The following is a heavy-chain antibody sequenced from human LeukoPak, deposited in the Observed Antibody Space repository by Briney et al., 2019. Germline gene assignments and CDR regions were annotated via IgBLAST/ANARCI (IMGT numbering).Heavy chain of an antibody. CDR1: GYTFTSYW. D-gene: IGHD3-22*01. CDR3: ARLSMIDTFDI. Sequence: GESLQISCQGSGYTFTSYWIGWERQLPGKGLEWMGIIYPGDSDTRYSPSFQGQVTISADKSISTAYLQWTSLKASDTAMYYCARLSMIDTFDIWGLGTVVTVSS. J-gene: IGHJ3*02. CDR2: IYPGDSDT. V-gene: IGHV5-51*01.